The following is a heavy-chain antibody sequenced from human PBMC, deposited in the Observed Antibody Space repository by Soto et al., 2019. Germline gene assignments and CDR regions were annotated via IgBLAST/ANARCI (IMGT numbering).Heavy chain of an antibody. D-gene: IGHD5-12*01. CDR3: ARVPQIYLIPAFDI. J-gene: IGHJ3*02. Sequence: GGSLRLSCAASGFTVSSNYMSWVRQAPGKGLEWVSVIYSGGSTYYADSVKGRFTISRDNSKNTLYLQMNSLRAEDTAVYYCARVPQIYLIPAFDIWGQGTKVTVS. V-gene: IGHV3-53*01. CDR1: GFTVSSNY. CDR2: IYSGGST.